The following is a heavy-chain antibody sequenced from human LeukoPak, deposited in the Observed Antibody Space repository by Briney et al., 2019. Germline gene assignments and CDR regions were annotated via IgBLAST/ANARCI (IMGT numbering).Heavy chain of an antibody. V-gene: IGHV4-30-2*01. CDR1: GGSISSGGYS. CDR2: IYHSGST. D-gene: IGHD2-21*02. CDR3: ARDRGLLAYCGGDCSSGIDP. J-gene: IGHJ5*02. Sequence: SETLSLTCAVSGGSISSGGYSWSWIRQPPGKGLEWIGYIYHSGSTYYNPSLKSRVTISVDRSKNQFSLKLSSVTAADTAVYYCARDRGLLAYCGGDCSSGIDPWGQGTLVTVST.